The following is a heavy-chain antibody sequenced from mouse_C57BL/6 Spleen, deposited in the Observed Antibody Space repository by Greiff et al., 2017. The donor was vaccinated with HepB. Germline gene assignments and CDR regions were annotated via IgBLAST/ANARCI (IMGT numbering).Heavy chain of an antibody. Sequence: EVKLQESVAELVRPGASVKLSCTASGFNIKNTYMHWVKQRPELGLEWIGRIDPANGNTKYAPKFQGKATITADTSSNTAYLQLSSLTSEDTAIYYCASYYYGSGLYAMDYWGQGTSVTVSS. CDR3: ASYYYGSGLYAMDY. V-gene: IGHV14-3*01. CDR2: IDPANGNT. J-gene: IGHJ4*01. D-gene: IGHD1-1*01. CDR1: GFNIKNTY.